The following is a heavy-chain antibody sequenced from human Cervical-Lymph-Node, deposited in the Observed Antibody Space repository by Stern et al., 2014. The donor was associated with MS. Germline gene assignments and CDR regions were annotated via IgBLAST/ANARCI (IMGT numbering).Heavy chain of an antibody. CDR3: AREGEYCSGSRCYPFLDY. J-gene: IGHJ4*02. V-gene: IGHV4-59*01. D-gene: IGHD2-15*01. Sequence: VQLEESGPGLVKPSETLSLTCTVSGGSLRSYYWNWIRQAPGKGLEWLGVIYHTVSVTYTPSLSSRVVMSVDTSKNQFSLTVSSVTAADTAVYYCAREGEYCSGSRCYPFLDYWGQGTLVTVSS. CDR1: GGSLRSYY. CDR2: IYHTVSV.